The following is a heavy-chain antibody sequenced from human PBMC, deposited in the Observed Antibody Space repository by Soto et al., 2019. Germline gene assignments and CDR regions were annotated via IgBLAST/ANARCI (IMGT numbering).Heavy chain of an antibody. J-gene: IGHJ5*02. CDR1: GGSISSSSYY. Sequence: SETLSLTCTVSGGSISSSSYYWGWIRQPPGKGLEWIGSFYYSGRTYYNTSLRSRVTMSVDTSKNQFSLKLRSVTAADTAVYYCARQAESCRSSTCYKWFDPWGQRTLVTVPA. CDR2: FYYSGRT. V-gene: IGHV4-39*01. CDR3: ARQAESCRSSTCYKWFDP. D-gene: IGHD2-2*02.